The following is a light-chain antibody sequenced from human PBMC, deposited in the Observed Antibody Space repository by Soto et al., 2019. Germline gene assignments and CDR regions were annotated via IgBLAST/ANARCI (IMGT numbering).Light chain of an antibody. CDR3: QQYHTSPSLT. V-gene: IGKV3-20*01. CDR1: QSVSDTH. J-gene: IGKJ4*01. CDR2: GGS. Sequence: EIVLTQSPATLSLSPGERATLSCRAIQSVSDTHVAWYQQKPGQAPRLVIYGGSSRATGIPDRFSGSGSGTDFTLTISRLEPEDFAVYYCQQYHTSPSLTFGGGTKVDIK.